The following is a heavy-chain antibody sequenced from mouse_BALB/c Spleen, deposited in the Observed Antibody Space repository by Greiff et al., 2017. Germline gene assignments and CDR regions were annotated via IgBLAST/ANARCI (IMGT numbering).Heavy chain of an antibody. CDR2: IWSGGST. CDR3: ARTGNYRGYYAMDY. Sequence: VQLQQSGPGLVQPSQSLSITCTVSGFSLTSYGVHWVRQSPGKGLEWLGVIWSGGSTDYNAAFISRLSISKDNSTSQVFFKMNSLQANDTAIYYCARTGNYRGYYAMDYWGQGTSVTVSS. V-gene: IGHV2-2*02. D-gene: IGHD2-1*01. CDR1: GFSLTSYG. J-gene: IGHJ4*01.